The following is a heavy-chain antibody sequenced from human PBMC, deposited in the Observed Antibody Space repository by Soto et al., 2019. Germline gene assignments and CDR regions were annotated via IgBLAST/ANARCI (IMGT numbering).Heavy chain of an antibody. J-gene: IGHJ4*02. V-gene: IGHV3-23*01. Sequence: EVQLLGSGGGLVQPGGSLRLSCVDSGFTFSSYAMTWVRQVPGKGLEWVSSISDTGSHTYYADSVKGRCTISRDSSKNTLYLQMNSLRVEDTAVYYCGKNTYTASWYFWGQGTLVTVSS. CDR2: ISDTGSHT. CDR3: GKNTYTASWYF. CDR1: GFTFSSYA. D-gene: IGHD6-13*01.